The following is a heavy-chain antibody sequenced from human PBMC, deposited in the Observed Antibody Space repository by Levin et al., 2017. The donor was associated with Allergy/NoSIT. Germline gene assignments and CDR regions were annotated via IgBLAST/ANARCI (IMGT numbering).Heavy chain of an antibody. CDR1: GFTFSSYG. V-gene: IGHV3-30*18. D-gene: IGHD3-10*01. Sequence: GGSLRLSCAASGFTFSSYGMHWVRQAPGKGLEWVAVISYDGSNKYYADSVKGRFTISRDNSKNTLYLQMNSLRAEDTAVYYCAKASYYYGSGSYVFDYWGQGTLVTVSS. CDR2: ISYDGSNK. CDR3: AKASYYYGSGSYVFDY. J-gene: IGHJ4*02.